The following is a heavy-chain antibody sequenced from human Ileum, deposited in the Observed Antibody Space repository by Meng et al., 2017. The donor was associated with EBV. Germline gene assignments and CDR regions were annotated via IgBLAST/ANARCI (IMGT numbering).Heavy chain of an antibody. CDR2: IFHVGTG. CDR3: AARVGGSYSGFDL. CDR1: SDSIRSHRW. D-gene: IGHD1-26*01. Sequence: LRDSGPGLVNPSGTLSLTCAVPSDSIRSHRWWGWVCQPPTKGPEWIGEIFHVGTGNINPSLKSRVTISMDTSKNQISLGLTSVTAADTAVYYCAARVGGSYSGFDLWCQGTLVTVSS. J-gene: IGHJ4*02. V-gene: IGHV4-4*02.